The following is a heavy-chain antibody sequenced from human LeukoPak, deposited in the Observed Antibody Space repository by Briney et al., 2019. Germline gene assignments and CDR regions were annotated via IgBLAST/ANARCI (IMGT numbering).Heavy chain of an antibody. D-gene: IGHD2-15*01. J-gene: IGHJ4*02. Sequence: GGSLRLSCAVSGLTLSDVWMNWVRQAPGKGLEWVGRIRSKTAGGTTDFAAPVKGRFAIFRDDSESTVYLQMNSLTVEDTAVYYCSQGSGQYFHYWGQGTLVTVSS. CDR1: GLTLSDVW. CDR2: IRSKTAGGTT. V-gene: IGHV3-15*07. CDR3: SQGSGQYFHY.